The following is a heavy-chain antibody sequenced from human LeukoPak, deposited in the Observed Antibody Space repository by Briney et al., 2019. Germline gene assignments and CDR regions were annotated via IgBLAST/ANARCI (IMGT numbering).Heavy chain of an antibody. J-gene: IGHJ4*02. Sequence: GGSLRLSCAASGFTFSSYEMNWVRQAPGKGLEWVSYISSSGSTIYYADSVKGRFTISRDNAKNSLYLQMNSLRAEDTAVYYCASQGEEGMIPHYDYWGQGTLVTVSS. D-gene: IGHD3-22*01. CDR3: ASQGEEGMIPHYDY. V-gene: IGHV3-48*03. CDR1: GFTFSSYE. CDR2: ISSSGSTI.